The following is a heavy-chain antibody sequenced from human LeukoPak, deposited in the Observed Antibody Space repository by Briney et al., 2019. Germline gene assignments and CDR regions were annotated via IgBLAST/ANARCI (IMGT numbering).Heavy chain of an antibody. J-gene: IGHJ4*02. CDR3: ASHDIVVVVAATH. V-gene: IGHV3-30-3*01. Sequence: PGRSLRLSCAASGFTFSSYTMHWVRQAAGKGLEWVAVISYDGSNKYYADSVKGRFTISRDNSKNTLYLQMNSLRAEDTAVYYCASHDIVVVVAATHWGQGTLVTVSS. CDR2: ISYDGSNK. CDR1: GFTFSSYT. D-gene: IGHD2-15*01.